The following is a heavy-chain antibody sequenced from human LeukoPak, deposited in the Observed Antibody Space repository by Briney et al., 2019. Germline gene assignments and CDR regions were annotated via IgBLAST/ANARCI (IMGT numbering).Heavy chain of an antibody. J-gene: IGHJ5*02. Sequence: GASVKVSCKASGGTFSSYAISWVRQAPGQGLEWMGGIIPIFGTANYAQKFQGRVTITTDESTSTAYMELSSLRSEDTAVYYCARGSYYDSSSNWFDPWGQGTLVTVSS. CDR1: GGTFSSYA. CDR2: IIPIFGTA. CDR3: ARGSYYDSSSNWFDP. V-gene: IGHV1-69*05. D-gene: IGHD3-22*01.